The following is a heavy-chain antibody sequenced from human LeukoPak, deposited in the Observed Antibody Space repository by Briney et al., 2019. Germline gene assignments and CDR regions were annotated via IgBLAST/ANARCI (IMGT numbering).Heavy chain of an antibody. J-gene: IGHJ3*02. V-gene: IGHV3-20*04. D-gene: IGHD4-23*01. CDR1: GFTFDDYG. CDR3: ARGKLGWDYTAAFDI. Sequence: GGSLRLSCAASGFTFDDYGMSWVRQAPGKGLERVSGINWNGGSTGYADSVKGRFTISRDNAKNSLYLQMNSLRAEDTALYYCARGKLGWDYTAAFDIWGQGTMVTVSS. CDR2: INWNGGST.